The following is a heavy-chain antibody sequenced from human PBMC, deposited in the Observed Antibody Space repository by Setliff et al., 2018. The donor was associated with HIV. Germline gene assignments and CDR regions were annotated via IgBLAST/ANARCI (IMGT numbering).Heavy chain of an antibody. CDR2: IYTSGST. V-gene: IGHV4-4*09. D-gene: IGHD3-22*01. J-gene: IGHJ4*02. CDR1: GGSISSYY. CDR3: ARGLSFYDPGGFDY. Sequence: PSETLSLTCTVSGGSISSYYWSWIRQPPGKGLEWIGHIYTSGSTNYNPSLKSRVTISVDTSKNQFSLKLSSATAADTAVYYCARGLSFYDPGGFDYWGQGTLVTVSS.